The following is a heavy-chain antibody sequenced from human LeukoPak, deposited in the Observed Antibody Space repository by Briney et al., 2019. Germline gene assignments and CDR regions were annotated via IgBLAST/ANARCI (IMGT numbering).Heavy chain of an antibody. V-gene: IGHV4-34*01. Sequence: SETLSLTCAVYGGSFSGYYWSWIRQPPGKGLEWIGEINHSGSTNYNPSLKSRVTISVDTSKNQFSLKLSSVTAADTAVYYCAREVVGATPPAFDIWGQGTMVTASS. J-gene: IGHJ3*02. CDR2: INHSGST. CDR3: AREVVGATPPAFDI. D-gene: IGHD1-26*01. CDR1: GGSFSGYY.